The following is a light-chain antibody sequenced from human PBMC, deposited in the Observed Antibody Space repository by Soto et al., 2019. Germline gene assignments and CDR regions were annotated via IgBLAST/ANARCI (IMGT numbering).Light chain of an antibody. CDR3: AAWEASLIGWV. CDR1: SSHIATTS. J-gene: IGLJ3*02. CDR2: STN. V-gene: IGLV1-44*01. Sequence: QSVLSQPPSVSGTPGQRVSISCSGGSSHIATTSINWYQQVAGMAPKLLIHSTNQRPSGVPDRFSASKSGTSASLAISGLQSDDEADYYCAAWEASLIGWVFGGATKLTVL.